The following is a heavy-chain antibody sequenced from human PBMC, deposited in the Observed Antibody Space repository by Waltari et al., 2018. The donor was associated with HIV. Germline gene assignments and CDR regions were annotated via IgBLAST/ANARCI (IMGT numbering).Heavy chain of an antibody. J-gene: IGHJ6*02. Sequence: VRLEQSGPEVKEPGSSAIVSCKTTGFVFTSYYIHWVRQVPGQGLEWMGTIDPSAGTTRFAQRFRPRIKFTRDVSRNTVYMEVTRLAFGETAIYYCARDRSPIQDYSLDVWGQGTAVVVS. CDR3: ARDRSPIQDYSLDV. CDR2: IDPSAGTT. D-gene: IGHD2-21*01. CDR1: GFVFTSYY. V-gene: IGHV1-46*01.